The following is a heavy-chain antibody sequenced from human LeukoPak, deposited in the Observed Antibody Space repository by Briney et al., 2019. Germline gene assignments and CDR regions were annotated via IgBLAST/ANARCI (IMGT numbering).Heavy chain of an antibody. Sequence: ASVKVSCKASGYTFTSDDINWVRQATGQDLEWMGWMNPNSGNTGYAQKLQGRVTMTRNIATSTAYMELSSLRSEDTAVYYCARKTYYDILTGYYPAFDIWGQGTVATVSS. CDR2: MNPNSGNT. CDR3: ARKTYYDILTGYYPAFDI. D-gene: IGHD3-9*01. V-gene: IGHV1-8*01. CDR1: GYTFTSDD. J-gene: IGHJ3*02.